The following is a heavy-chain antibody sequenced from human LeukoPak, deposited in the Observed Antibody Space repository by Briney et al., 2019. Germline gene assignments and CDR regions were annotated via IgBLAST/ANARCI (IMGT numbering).Heavy chain of an antibody. CDR2: INHSGST. D-gene: IGHD3-3*01. V-gene: IGHV4-34*01. CDR1: GGSFSDYY. CDR3: ARDPFGVVTD. Sequence: PSETLSLTCAVYGGSFSDYYWSWIRQPPEKGLEWIGEINHSGSTNYNPSLKSRVTISLDTSKNQFSLKVTSVTAADTAVYYCARDPFGVVTDWGQGTLVTVSS. J-gene: IGHJ4*02.